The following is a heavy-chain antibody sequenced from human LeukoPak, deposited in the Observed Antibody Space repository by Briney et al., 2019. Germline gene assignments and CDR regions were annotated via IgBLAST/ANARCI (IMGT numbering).Heavy chain of an antibody. D-gene: IGHD6-13*01. CDR2: ISWNSGSI. Sequence: GGSLRLSWAASGFTFDDYAMHWVRQAPGKGLEWVSGISWNSGSIGYADSVKGRFTISRDNAKNSLYLQMNSLRAEDTALYYCAKDLAATIPVGFDYWGQGTLVTVSS. J-gene: IGHJ4*02. CDR1: GFTFDDYA. CDR3: AKDLAATIPVGFDY. V-gene: IGHV3-9*01.